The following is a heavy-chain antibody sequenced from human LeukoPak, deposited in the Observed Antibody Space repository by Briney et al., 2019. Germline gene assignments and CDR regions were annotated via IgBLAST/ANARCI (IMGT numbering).Heavy chain of an antibody. Sequence: SVKVSCKASGGTFSSYAISWVRQAPGQGLEWMGGIIPIFGTANYAQKFQGRVTITADKSTSTAYMELSSLRSEDTAVYFCARGQAYCKGGSCYSWFDPWGQGTLVTVSS. J-gene: IGHJ5*02. CDR3: ARGQAYCKGGSCYSWFDP. D-gene: IGHD2-15*01. CDR1: GGTFSSYA. CDR2: IIPIFGTA. V-gene: IGHV1-69*06.